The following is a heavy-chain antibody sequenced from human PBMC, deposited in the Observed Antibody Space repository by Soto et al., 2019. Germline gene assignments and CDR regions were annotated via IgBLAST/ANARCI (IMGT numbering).Heavy chain of an antibody. CDR3: ARDGDTANSYFDY. D-gene: IGHD5-18*01. CDR1: GGSVSSGSYC. CDR2: IYYSGST. Sequence: SETLSLTCTVSGGSVSSGSYCWSGIRQPPGKGLEWIGYIYYSGSTNYNPSLKSRVTISVDTSKNQFSLKLSSVTAADTAVYYCARDGDTANSYFDYWGQGTLVTVSS. V-gene: IGHV4-61*01. J-gene: IGHJ4*02.